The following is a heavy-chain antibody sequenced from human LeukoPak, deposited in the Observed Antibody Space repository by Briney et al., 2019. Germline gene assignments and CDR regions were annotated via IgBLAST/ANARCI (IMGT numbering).Heavy chain of an antibody. V-gene: IGHV3-30-3*01. CDR3: ARDWGQTGTTTYYLDS. Sequence: PGRSLRLSCAASGFTFTSYAMHWVRQAPGKGREWVAVTSSEGNIKYYADSVKGRFTISRDNSKNTLYLQMNSLRGEDTGVYYCARDWGQTGTTTYYLDSWGQGTLVTVSS. D-gene: IGHD1-1*01. CDR1: GFTFTSYA. J-gene: IGHJ4*02. CDR2: TSSEGNIK.